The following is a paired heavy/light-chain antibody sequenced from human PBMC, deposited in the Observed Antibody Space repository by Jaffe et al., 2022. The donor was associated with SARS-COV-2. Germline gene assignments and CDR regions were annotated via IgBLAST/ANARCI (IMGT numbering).Light chain of an antibody. V-gene: IGLV2-14*03. J-gene: IGLJ2*01. Sequence: QSALTQPASVSGSPGQSITISCTGTSSDVGTYNSVSWYQQHPGKAPKLMIYDVTSRPSGVSNRFSGSKSGNTASLTISGLQADDEADYYCNSYTSSSTVVFGGGTKLTVL. CDR2: DVT. CDR3: NSYTSSSTVV. CDR1: SSDVGTYNS.
Heavy chain of an antibody. CDR2: ISTSGSAL. Sequence: QVQLVESGGGLVKPGGSLRLSCAASGFTFSDYYMSWIRQAPGKGLEFVSYISTSGSALHYADSVKGRFTLSRDNAKNSLYLLMNSLRAEDTAVYYCARGRNTYGPWGQGTLVTVSS. CDR1: GFTFSDYY. J-gene: IGHJ5*02. V-gene: IGHV3-11*01. CDR3: ARGRNTYGP. D-gene: IGHD3-10*01.